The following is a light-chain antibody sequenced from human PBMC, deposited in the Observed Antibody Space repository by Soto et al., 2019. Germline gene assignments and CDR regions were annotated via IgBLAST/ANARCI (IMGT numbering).Light chain of an antibody. V-gene: IGKV3-11*01. CDR3: QQRYNWPLT. CDR2: DAS. CDR1: QSVGSY. Sequence: IVLAQSPATPSLSPGGRVTLSCRASQSVGSYLAWYQQKPGQAPRLLIYDASNRATGIPARFSGSGSATDFTLTISSLEPEDFAVYYCQQRYNWPLTFGGGTKVDIK. J-gene: IGKJ4*01.